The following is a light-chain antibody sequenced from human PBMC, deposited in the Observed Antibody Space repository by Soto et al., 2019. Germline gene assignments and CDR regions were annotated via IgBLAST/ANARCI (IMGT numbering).Light chain of an antibody. Sequence: EIVMTQSPATLSVSPGARASRSCRASQSVTYNLAWYQQKPGQAPRLLIYGASTRATGVPARFSGSGSGTEFTLTISSLQSEDFAVYYCQHYNNWPFTFGPGTKVDIK. J-gene: IGKJ3*01. CDR3: QHYNNWPFT. CDR1: QSVTYN. V-gene: IGKV3-15*01. CDR2: GAS.